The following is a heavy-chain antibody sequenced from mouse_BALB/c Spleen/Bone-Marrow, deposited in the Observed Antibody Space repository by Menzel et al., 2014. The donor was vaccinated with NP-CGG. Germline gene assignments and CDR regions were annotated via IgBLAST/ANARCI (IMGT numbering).Heavy chain of an antibody. CDR1: GFTFSSYT. CDR3: VRHGVRREWYFDV. J-gene: IGHJ1*01. V-gene: IGHV5-12-2*01. CDR2: ISNGGGST. D-gene: IGHD2-14*01. Sequence: EVHLVESGGGLVQPGGSLKLSCAASGFTFSSYTMSWVRQTPEKRLEWVAYISNGGGSTYYPDTVKGRFTISRDNAKNTLYLQMSSLKSEDTAMYYCVRHGVRREWYFDVWGAGTTVTVSS.